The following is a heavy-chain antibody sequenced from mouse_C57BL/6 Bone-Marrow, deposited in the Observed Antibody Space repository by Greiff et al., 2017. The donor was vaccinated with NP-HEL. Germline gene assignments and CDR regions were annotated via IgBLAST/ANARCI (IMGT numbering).Heavy chain of an antibody. Sequence: QVQLKESGAELARPGASVKLSCKASGYTFTSYGISWVKQRTGQGLEWIGEIYPRSGNTYYNEKFKGKATLTADKSSSTAYMELRSLTSEDSAVYFCAREANWDDYWGQGTTLTVSS. D-gene: IGHD4-1*01. J-gene: IGHJ2*01. V-gene: IGHV1-81*01. CDR1: GYTFTSYG. CDR2: IYPRSGNT. CDR3: AREANWDDY.